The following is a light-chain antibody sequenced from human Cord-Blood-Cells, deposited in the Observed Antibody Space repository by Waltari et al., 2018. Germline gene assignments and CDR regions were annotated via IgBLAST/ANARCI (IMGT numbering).Light chain of an antibody. V-gene: IGLV2-23*01. CDR2: EGS. CDR3: CSYAGSSNVV. CDR1: SSDVGSYHL. Sequence: QSALTQPASVSGSPGQSITISCTGTSSDVGSYHLVSWYQQHPGKAPKLMIDEGSKRPSGGSNRFSGSKSGNTDSMTISGLQAEDEADYYCCSYAGSSNVVFGGGTKLTVL. J-gene: IGLJ2*01.